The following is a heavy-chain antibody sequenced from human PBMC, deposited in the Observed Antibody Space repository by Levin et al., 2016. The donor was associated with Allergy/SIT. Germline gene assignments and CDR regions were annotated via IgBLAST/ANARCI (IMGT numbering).Heavy chain of an antibody. CDR3: ARVVVITNLYFYAMDV. D-gene: IGHD3-22*01. V-gene: IGHV1-69*13. Sequence: SVKVSCKSSGGTFGTYIINWVRQAPGQGLEWVGGIFPMFGTANYTQNFQDRVTITADESTSTVYMELSSLRSEDTAVYYCARVVVITNLYFYAMDVWGQGTTVIVSS. CDR1: GGTFGTYI. J-gene: IGHJ6*02. CDR2: IFPMFGTA.